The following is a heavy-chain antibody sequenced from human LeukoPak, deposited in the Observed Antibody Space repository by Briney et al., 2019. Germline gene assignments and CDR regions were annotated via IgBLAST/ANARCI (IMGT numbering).Heavy chain of an antibody. CDR3: ARFHYDMITMIVRD. J-gene: IGHJ4*02. CDR2: IYYSGST. CDR1: GGSISSGDYY. V-gene: IGHV4-30-4*08. Sequence: PSETLSLTCTVSGGSISSGDYYWSWIRQPPGKGLEWIGYIYYSGSTYYNPSLKSRVTISVDTSKNQFSLKLSSVTAADTAVYYCARFHYDMITMIVRDWGQGTLVTVSS. D-gene: IGHD3-22*01.